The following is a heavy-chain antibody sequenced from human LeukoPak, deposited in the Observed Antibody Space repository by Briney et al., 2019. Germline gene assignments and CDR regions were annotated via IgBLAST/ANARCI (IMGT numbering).Heavy chain of an antibody. Sequence: SVKVSCKASGGTFSSYAISWVRQAPGQGLEWMGRIIPIFGTANYAQKFQGRVTVTTDESTSTAYMELSSLRSEDTAVYYCARDSRAYDSSGYYYNWGQGTLVTVSS. CDR3: ARDSRAYDSSGYYYN. J-gene: IGHJ4*02. D-gene: IGHD3-22*01. V-gene: IGHV1-69*05. CDR2: IIPIFGTA. CDR1: GGTFSSYA.